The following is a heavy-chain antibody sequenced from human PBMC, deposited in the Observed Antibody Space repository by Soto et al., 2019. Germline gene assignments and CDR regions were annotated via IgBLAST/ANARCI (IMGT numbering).Heavy chain of an antibody. Sequence: LRLSCAASGFTFNTYAMSWVRQTPEKGLEWVSAISGSSAYPHYADPVKGRFTISRDNAKNSLYLQMNSLRAEDTAVYYCAREYCSSTSCLNWFDPWGQGTLVTVSS. CDR1: GFTFNTYA. CDR2: ISGSSAYP. CDR3: AREYCSSTSCLNWFDP. D-gene: IGHD2-2*01. V-gene: IGHV3-23*01. J-gene: IGHJ5*02.